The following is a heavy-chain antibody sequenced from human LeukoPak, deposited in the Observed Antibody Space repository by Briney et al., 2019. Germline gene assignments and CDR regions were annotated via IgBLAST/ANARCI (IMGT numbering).Heavy chain of an antibody. CDR1: GFTFSSYS. V-gene: IGHV3-21*04. D-gene: IGHD7-27*01. Sequence: GGSLRLSYAASGFTFSSYSMNWVRQAPGKGLEWVSSISSSSSYIYYADSVKGRFTISRDNSKSTLYLQINSLRAEDTAVYYCAKDPFHWGTIYFDYWGQGTLVTVSS. J-gene: IGHJ4*02. CDR3: AKDPFHWGTIYFDY. CDR2: ISSSSSYI.